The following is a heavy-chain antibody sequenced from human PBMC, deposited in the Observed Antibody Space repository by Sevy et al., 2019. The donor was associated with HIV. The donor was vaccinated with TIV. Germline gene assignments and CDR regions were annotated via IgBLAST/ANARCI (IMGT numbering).Heavy chain of an antibody. CDR2: IWFDGSNT. J-gene: IGHJ4*02. Sequence: GGSLRLSCAASGFTFSTYGMHWVRQAPGKGLEWVAVIWFDGSNTYYADSVKGRFTFSRDIAKNTLHLQMNSLRAEDTAVYYCARDLEFYDYGDYGPAFMPDYWGQGTLVTVSS. V-gene: IGHV3-33*01. CDR1: GFTFSTYG. CDR3: ARDLEFYDYGDYGPAFMPDY. D-gene: IGHD4-17*01.